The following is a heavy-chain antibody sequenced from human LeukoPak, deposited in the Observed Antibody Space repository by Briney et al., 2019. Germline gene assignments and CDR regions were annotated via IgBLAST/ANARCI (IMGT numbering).Heavy chain of an antibody. V-gene: IGHV4-34*01. CDR1: GGSFSGYY. CDR3: ARGIAARPGFGWFDP. J-gene: IGHJ5*02. CDR2: INHSGST. D-gene: IGHD6-6*01. Sequence: SETLSLTCAVYGGSFSGYYWSWIRQPPGKGLEWIGEINHSGSTNYNPSLKSRVTISVDTSKNQFSLKLSSVTAADTAVYYCARGIAARPGFGWFDPWGQGTLVTVSS.